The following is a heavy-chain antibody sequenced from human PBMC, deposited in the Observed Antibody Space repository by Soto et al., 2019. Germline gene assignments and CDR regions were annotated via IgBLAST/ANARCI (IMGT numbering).Heavy chain of an antibody. CDR3: ARVDSVDYSYGMDV. CDR2: IYGGDST. CDR1: GFTVSYFY. V-gene: IGHV3-53*01. J-gene: IGHJ6*02. D-gene: IGHD2-15*01. Sequence: EVQLVESGGGLIQPGGSLRLACAASGFTVSYFYMNWVRQAPGKGLEWVSVIYGGDSTYYADSVKGRFTTSRDSSKNTVYLQMTSLRAEDTAVYYCARVDSVDYSYGMDVGGQGTTVTFSS.